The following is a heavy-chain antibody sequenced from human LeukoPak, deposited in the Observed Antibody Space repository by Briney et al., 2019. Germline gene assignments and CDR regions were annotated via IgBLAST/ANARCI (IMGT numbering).Heavy chain of an antibody. D-gene: IGHD4-11*01. V-gene: IGHV4-59*11. Sequence: PSETLSLTCTVSGGSISSHYWSWIRQPPGKGLEWIGYIYYSGSTNYNPSLKSRVTISVDTSKNQFSLKLSSVTVADTAVYYCARANWGVYSNYYYYYYMDVWGKGTTVTVSS. J-gene: IGHJ6*03. CDR3: ARANWGVYSNYYYYYYMDV. CDR1: GGSISSHY. CDR2: IYYSGST.